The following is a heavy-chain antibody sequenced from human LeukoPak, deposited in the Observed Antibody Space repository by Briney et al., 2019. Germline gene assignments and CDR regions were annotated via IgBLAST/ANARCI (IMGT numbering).Heavy chain of an antibody. CDR1: GGSTSSGDYY. CDR3: ARDSTLSIFGVVKAFDY. V-gene: IGHV4-30-4*08. J-gene: IGHJ4*02. CDR2: IYYSGST. Sequence: SETLSLTCTVSGGSTSSGDYYWSWIRQPPGKGLEWIGYIYYSGSTYYNPSLKSRVTISVDTSKNQFSLKLSSVTAADTAVYYCARDSTLSIFGVVKAFDYWGQGTLVTVSS. D-gene: IGHD3-3*01.